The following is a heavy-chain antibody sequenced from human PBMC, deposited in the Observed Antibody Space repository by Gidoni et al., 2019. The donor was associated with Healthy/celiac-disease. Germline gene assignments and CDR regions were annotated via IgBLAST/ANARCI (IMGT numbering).Heavy chain of an antibody. V-gene: IGHV3-53*01. CDR2: IYRGGST. Sequence: EVQRVESGGGVIQPGGALRLSCAASGFTVRSNYMSWVRQAPGKGLEWVSVIYRGGSTSYADSVTVRFTISRDNSKNTLYLQLHSLRAEDTAVYYCARGGSGWYFDYWGQGTLVTVSS. CDR3: ARGGSGWYFDY. CDR1: GFTVRSNY. J-gene: IGHJ4*02. D-gene: IGHD6-19*01.